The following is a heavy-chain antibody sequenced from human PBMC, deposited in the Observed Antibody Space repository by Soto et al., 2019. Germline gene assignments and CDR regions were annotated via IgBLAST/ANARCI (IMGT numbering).Heavy chain of an antibody. CDR1: GVTFSSYA. Sequence: ASVKVSCKASGVTFSSYAISWVRQAPGQGLEWMGGIIPIFGTANYAQKFQGRVTITADESTSTAYMELSSLRSEDTAVYYCARDRPYSSSSRPSWGQGTLVTVS. J-gene: IGHJ5*02. CDR2: IIPIFGTA. V-gene: IGHV1-69*13. CDR3: ARDRPYSSSSRPS. D-gene: IGHD6-6*01.